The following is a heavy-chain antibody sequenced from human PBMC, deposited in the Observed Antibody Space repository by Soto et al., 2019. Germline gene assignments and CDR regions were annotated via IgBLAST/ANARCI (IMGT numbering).Heavy chain of an antibody. J-gene: IGHJ6*02. CDR3: ARGRYCSSTSCQYYYYYGMDV. V-gene: IGHV3-48*02. CDR1: GFTFSSYS. CDR2: ISSSSSTI. Sequence: GGSLRLSCAASGFTFSSYSINWVRQAPGKGLEWVSYISSSSSTIYYADSVKGRFTISRDNAKNSLYLQMNSLRDEDTAVYYCARGRYCSSTSCQYYYYYGMDVWGQGTTVTVSS. D-gene: IGHD2-2*01.